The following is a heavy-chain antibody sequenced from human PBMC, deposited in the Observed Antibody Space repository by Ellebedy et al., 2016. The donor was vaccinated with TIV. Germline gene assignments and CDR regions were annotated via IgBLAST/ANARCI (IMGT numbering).Heavy chain of an antibody. CDR1: GFSFRSYW. CDR3: ARRGSYGDYAVHINNWFDL. D-gene: IGHD4-17*01. J-gene: IGHJ5*02. V-gene: IGHV3-7*01. Sequence: PGGSLRLSCAASGFSFRSYWMSWVRQAPGKGLEWVANIRGDSVKYYVDSVKGRFAISRDNSDNSLYLQMDNLRVDDTAVYFCARRGSYGDYAVHINNWFDLWGQGTLVTVSS. CDR2: IRGDSVK.